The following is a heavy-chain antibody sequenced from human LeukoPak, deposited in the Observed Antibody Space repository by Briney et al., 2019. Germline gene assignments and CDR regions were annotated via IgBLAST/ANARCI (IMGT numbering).Heavy chain of an antibody. CDR3: ARDNDSRDPPHFDY. J-gene: IGHJ4*02. Sequence: ASVKVSCKASGYTFMSYGIHWVRQAPGQGLEWMGWSSVYNGNTNYAQKLQGRVTMTTDTSTRTAYMELSSLRSEDTAVYYCARDNDSRDPPHFDYWGQGTLVTVSS. D-gene: IGHD3-16*01. V-gene: IGHV1-18*01. CDR1: GYTFMSYG. CDR2: SSVYNGNT.